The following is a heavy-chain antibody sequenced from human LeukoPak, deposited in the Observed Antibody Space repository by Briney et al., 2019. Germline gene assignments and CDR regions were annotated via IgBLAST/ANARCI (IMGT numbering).Heavy chain of an antibody. CDR1: GYTFTGYY. V-gene: IGHV1-2*06. D-gene: IGHD3-9*01. J-gene: IGHJ4*02. Sequence: ASVKVSCKASGYTFTGYYMHWVRQAPGQGLEWMGRINPNSGGTNYAQKFQGRVTMTRDTSISTAYMELSRLRSDDTAVYYCASDILTGYYPDYWGQGTLVTVSS. CDR2: INPNSGGT. CDR3: ASDILTGYYPDY.